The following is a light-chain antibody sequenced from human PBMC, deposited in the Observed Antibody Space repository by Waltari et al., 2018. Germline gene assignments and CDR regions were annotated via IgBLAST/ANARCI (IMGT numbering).Light chain of an antibody. CDR3: SSYTSSSTLV. V-gene: IGLV2-14*01. CDR1: SSAVGGYNY. J-gene: IGLJ2*01. CDR2: DVS. Sequence: QSALTQPASVSGSPGQSITISCTGTSSAVGGYNYVSWYQQHPGKAPKLMIYDVSKRPSGVSNRFSGSKSGNTASLTISGLQAEDEADYYCSSYTSSSTLVFGGGTKLTVL.